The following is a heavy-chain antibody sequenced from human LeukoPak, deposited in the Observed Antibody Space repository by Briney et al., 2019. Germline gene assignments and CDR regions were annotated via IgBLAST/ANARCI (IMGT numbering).Heavy chain of an antibody. CDR2: ISYDGSNK. CDR3: ARAAYYYGSGSCLDY. J-gene: IGHJ4*02. Sequence: QTGESLRLSCAASGFTFSSYAMHWVRQAPGKGLEWVAVISYDGSNKYYADSVKGRFTISRDNSKNTLYLQMNSLRAEDTAVYYCARAAYYYGSGSCLDYWGQGTLVTVSS. D-gene: IGHD3-10*01. V-gene: IGHV3-30-3*01. CDR1: GFTFSSYA.